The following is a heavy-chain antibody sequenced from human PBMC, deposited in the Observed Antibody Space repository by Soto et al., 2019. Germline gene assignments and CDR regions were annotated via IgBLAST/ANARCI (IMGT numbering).Heavy chain of an antibody. J-gene: IGHJ5*02. CDR2: IYYSGST. V-gene: IGHV4-30-4*01. D-gene: IGHD3-22*01. CDR1: GGSISCGDYY. CDR3: AREWAGGIVETNWFDP. Sequence: QVQLQESGPGLVKPSQTLSLTCTVSGGSISCGDYYWSWIRQPPGKGLEWIGYIYYSGSTYYNPSLKSRVTISVDTSKNQFSLKLSSVTAADTAVYYCAREWAGGIVETNWFDPWGQGTLVTVSS.